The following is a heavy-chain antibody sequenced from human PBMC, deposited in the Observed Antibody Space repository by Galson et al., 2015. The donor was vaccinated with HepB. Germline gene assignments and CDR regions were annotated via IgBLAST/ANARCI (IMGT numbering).Heavy chain of an antibody. CDR3: ARDPGSQGFCSSTSCYYYGMEV. Sequence: SLRLSCAVSGFTFSTYGMHWVRQAPGKGLEWVAAIWYDGSKKYYVDSVKGRFTISRDNSKKTLYLQMNSLRAEDTAVYYCARDPGSQGFCSSTSCYYYGMEVWGQGTTVIVS. J-gene: IGHJ6*02. V-gene: IGHV3-33*01. CDR2: IWYDGSKK. D-gene: IGHD2-2*01. CDR1: GFTFSTYG.